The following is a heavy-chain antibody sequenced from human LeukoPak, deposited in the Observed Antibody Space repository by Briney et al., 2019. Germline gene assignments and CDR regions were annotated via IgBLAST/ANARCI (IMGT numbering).Heavy chain of an antibody. V-gene: IGHV3-7*05. J-gene: IGHJ4*02. Sequence: GGSLRLSCAASGFAFSSYWMAWVRQAPGKGLEWVANIKGDGSDKYYVDSVKGRFTISRDNAKNSLYLQMNSLRAEDTAVYYCARHNYYFDYWGQGTLVPVSS. CDR2: IKGDGSDK. CDR3: ARHNYYFDY. D-gene: IGHD1-20*01. CDR1: GFAFSSYW.